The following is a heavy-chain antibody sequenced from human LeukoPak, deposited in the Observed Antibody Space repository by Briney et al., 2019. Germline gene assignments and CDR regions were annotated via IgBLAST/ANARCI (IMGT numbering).Heavy chain of an antibody. CDR1: GGTFSSYA. CDR3: ARSSAAMVTYDSDY. Sequence: SVKVSCKASGGTFSSYAISWVRQAPGQGLEWMGKIIPIFGTANYEQKFQGRVTITPDQSTSTAYMELSSLRSEDTAVYYCARSSAAMVTYDSDYWGQGTLVTVSS. D-gene: IGHD5-18*01. CDR2: IIPIFGTA. J-gene: IGHJ4*02. V-gene: IGHV1-69*13.